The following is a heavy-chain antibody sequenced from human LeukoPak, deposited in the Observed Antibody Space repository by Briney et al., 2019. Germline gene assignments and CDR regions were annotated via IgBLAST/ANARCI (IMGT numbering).Heavy chain of an antibody. V-gene: IGHV3-23*01. CDR3: AKSEGIAVAGSADY. Sequence: PGGSLRLSCAASGFTFSSYAMSWVRQAPGKGLEWVSAISGSGGSTYYADSVKGRFTISRDNSKNTLYLQMNSLRAEDTAVYYCAKSEGIAVAGSADYWGQGTLSPSPQ. J-gene: IGHJ4*02. D-gene: IGHD6-19*01. CDR2: ISGSGGST. CDR1: GFTFSSYA.